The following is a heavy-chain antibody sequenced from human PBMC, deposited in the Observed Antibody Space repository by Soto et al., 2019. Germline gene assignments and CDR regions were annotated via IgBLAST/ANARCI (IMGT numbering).Heavy chain of an antibody. CDR1: EFTFSNYA. CDR3: AREDDSSSGY. V-gene: IGHV3-23*01. D-gene: IGHD6-13*01. Sequence: GGSLRLSCVAAEFTFSNYAMSWVRQAPGKGLEWVSAISGNDDSTYYADSVKGRFTISRDNAKNSLYLQMNSLRAEDTAVYYCAREDDSSSGYWGQGTLVTGSS. J-gene: IGHJ4*02. CDR2: ISGNDDST.